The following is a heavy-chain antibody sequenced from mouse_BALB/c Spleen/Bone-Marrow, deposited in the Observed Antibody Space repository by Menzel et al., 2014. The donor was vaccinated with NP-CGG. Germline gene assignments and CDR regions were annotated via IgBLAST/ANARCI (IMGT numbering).Heavy chain of an antibody. J-gene: IGHJ2*01. CDR3: ASGTYGNYLDY. V-gene: IGHV14-1*02. Sequence: EVQLQQSGAELVRPGALVKLSCKASGFNIKDYYVHWMKQRPEQGLAWIGSIGPENGVTIYELKFQGKASITADTSYNTAYLQLSILTSEDTAVYVCASGTYGNYLDYWGQGTTLTVSS. D-gene: IGHD2-1*01. CDR1: GFNIKDYY. CDR2: IGPENGVT.